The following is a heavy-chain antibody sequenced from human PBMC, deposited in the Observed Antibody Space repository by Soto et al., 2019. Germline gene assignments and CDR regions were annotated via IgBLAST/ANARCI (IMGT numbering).Heavy chain of an antibody. D-gene: IGHD5-12*01. CDR2: ISAYNGNT. J-gene: IGHJ4*02. V-gene: IGHV1-18*01. Sequence: ASVKVTCKASGYTFASYGISWVRQAPGQGLEWMGWISAYNGNTNYAQKLQGRVTMTTDTSTSTAYMELRSLRSDGPAGYYFAKDGKALGYSVPVSAYWGQGTLVTVSP. CDR3: AKDGKALGYSVPVSAY. CDR1: GYTFASYG.